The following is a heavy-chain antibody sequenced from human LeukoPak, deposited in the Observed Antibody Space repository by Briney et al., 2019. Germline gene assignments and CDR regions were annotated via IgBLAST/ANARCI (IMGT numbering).Heavy chain of an antibody. CDR1: GGSISSGDYY. J-gene: IGHJ3*02. CDR3: ASNRPSQQLVLAFDI. V-gene: IGHV4-30-4*01. D-gene: IGHD6-13*01. CDR2: IYYSGST. Sequence: SETLSLTCTVSGGSISSGDYYWSWIRQPPGKGLEWIGYIYYSGSTYYNPSLKSRVTISVDTSKNQFSRKLSSVTAADTAGYYCASNRPSQQLVLAFDIWGQGTMVTVSS.